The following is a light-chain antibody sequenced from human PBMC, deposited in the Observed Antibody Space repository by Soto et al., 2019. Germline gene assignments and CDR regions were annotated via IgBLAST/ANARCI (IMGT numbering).Light chain of an antibody. CDR2: DVS. V-gene: IGLV2-11*01. J-gene: IGLJ2*01. Sequence: QSVLTQPRSVSGSPGQSVTISCTGTSSDVGGYNYVSWYQQHPGKAPKFMIYDVSKRPSGVPDRFSGSKSGNTASLTISGLQAEDEADYYCCSYVGSYTWVFGGGTKLTVL. CDR1: SSDVGGYNY. CDR3: CSYVGSYTWV.